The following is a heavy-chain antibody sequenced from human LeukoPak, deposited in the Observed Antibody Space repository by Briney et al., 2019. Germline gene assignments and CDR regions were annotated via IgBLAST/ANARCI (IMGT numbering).Heavy chain of an antibody. CDR2: TYYRSKWSN. V-gene: IGHV6-1*01. D-gene: IGHD2-21*02. Sequence: SQTLSLTCAISGDTVSSNSAAWNWIRQSPSRGLEWLGRTYYRSKWSNDYAVSVKSRITINPDTSKNQFSLQLNSVTPEDTAVYYCARARHIVVVTATYYYYYMDVWGKGTTVTVSS. CDR3: ARARHIVVVTATYYYYYMDV. J-gene: IGHJ6*03. CDR1: GDTVSSNSAA.